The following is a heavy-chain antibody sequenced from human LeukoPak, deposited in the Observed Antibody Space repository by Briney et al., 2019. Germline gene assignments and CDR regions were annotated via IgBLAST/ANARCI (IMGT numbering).Heavy chain of an antibody. CDR1: AFMAARPG. CDR3: AKEAAACSGGRCHFDY. CDR2: ISGRGGRT. J-gene: IGHJ4*02. V-gene: IGHV3-23*01. Sequence: GGSLRLFRPVDAFMAARPGMGSVRQAPGKGLECVSAISGRGGRTFDVDSVKRRPRISRENSKNTLYLKMNSLKGEDREVYYCAKEAAACSGGRCHFDYWGQGTLVTVSS. D-gene: IGHD2-15*01.